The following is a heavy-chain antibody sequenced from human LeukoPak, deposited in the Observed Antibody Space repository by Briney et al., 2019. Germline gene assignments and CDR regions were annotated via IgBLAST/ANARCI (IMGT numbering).Heavy chain of an antibody. J-gene: IGHJ4*02. CDR3: ARAHSSSFDY. CDR2: ISGSGGST. CDR1: GFTFSSYA. D-gene: IGHD6-13*01. V-gene: IGHV3-23*01. Sequence: GGSLRLSCAASGFTFSSYAMSWVRQAPGKGQEWVSAISGSGGSTYYADSVKGRFTISRDNSKNTLYLQMNSLRAEDTAVYYCARAHSSSFDYWGQGTLVTVSS.